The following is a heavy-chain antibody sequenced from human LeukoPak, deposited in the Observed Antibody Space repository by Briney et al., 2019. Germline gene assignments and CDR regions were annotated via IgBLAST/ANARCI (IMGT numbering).Heavy chain of an antibody. J-gene: IGHJ4*02. D-gene: IGHD5-12*01. V-gene: IGHV3-9*01. CDR3: AKDLSGYGSY. CDR2: ISWNSGSI. CDR1: GFTFSSYG. Sequence: GGSLRLSCAASGFTFSSYGMSWVRQAPGKGLEWVSGISWNSGSIGYADSVKGRFTISRDNAKNSLYLQMNSLRAEDTALYYCAKDLSGYGSYWGQGTLVTVSS.